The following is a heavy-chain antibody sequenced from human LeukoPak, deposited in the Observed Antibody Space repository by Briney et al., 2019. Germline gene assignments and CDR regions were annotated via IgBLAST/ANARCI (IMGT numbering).Heavy chain of an antibody. CDR1: AFTFSGYA. D-gene: IGHD1-26*01. Sequence: GGSLRLSCAASAFTFSGYAMNWVRQAPRKGLEWISYISADISQIFYADSVKGRFTTSRDNAKNSLHLQMSSLRVEDTALYYCVRDQGAPDYWGQGTLLTVSS. CDR3: VRDQGAPDY. J-gene: IGHJ4*02. V-gene: IGHV3-48*01. CDR2: ISADISQI.